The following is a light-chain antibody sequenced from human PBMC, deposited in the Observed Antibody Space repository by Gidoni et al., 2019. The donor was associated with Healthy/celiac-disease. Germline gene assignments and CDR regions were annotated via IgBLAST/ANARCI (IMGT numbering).Light chain of an antibody. CDR2: DAS. V-gene: IGKV3-11*01. J-gene: IGKJ2*03. CDR3: QQRSNWPS. CDR1: QSVSSC. Sequence: EIVLTQSPATLSLSPGERATLSCRASQSVSSCLAWYHQKHGQPPMLLIYDASNGAPGLPTLCSGSGCGADFTLTISSLEADDFAFYCCQQRSNWPSFGQGTKLEIK.